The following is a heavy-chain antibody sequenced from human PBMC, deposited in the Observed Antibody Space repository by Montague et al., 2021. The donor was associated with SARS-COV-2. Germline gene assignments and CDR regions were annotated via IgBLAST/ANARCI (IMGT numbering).Heavy chain of an antibody. CDR3: AREGFVEITIFGVAQGWYFDL. CDR1: GGSISSGSYY. D-gene: IGHD3-3*01. CDR2: IYTSGST. Sequence: TLSLTCTVSGGSISSGSYYWSWIRQPAGKGLEWIGRIYTSGSTNYNPSLKSRVTISVDTSKNQFSLKLSSVTAADTAVYYCAREGFVEITIFGVAQGWYFDLRGRGTLVTVSS. J-gene: IGHJ2*01. V-gene: IGHV4-61*02.